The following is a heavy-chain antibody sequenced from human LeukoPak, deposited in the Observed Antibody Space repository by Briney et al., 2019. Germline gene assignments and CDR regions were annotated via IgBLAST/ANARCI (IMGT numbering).Heavy chain of an antibody. CDR3: ARAGRITIFGVVSSHDMDV. J-gene: IGHJ6*03. CDR1: GGSFSGYY. D-gene: IGHD3-3*01. CDR2: INHSGST. Sequence: SETLSLTCAVYGGSFSGYYWSWIRQPPGKGLGWIGEINHSGSTNYNPSLKSRVTISVDTSKKQFSLKLSSVTAADTAVYYCARAGRITIFGVVSSHDMDVWGKGTTVTVSS. V-gene: IGHV4-34*01.